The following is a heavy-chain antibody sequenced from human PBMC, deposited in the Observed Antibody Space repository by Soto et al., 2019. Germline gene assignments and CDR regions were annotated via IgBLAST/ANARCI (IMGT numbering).Heavy chain of an antibody. J-gene: IGHJ6*02. D-gene: IGHD1-1*01. V-gene: IGHV4-4*02. CDR2: IYHSGST. CDR1: GGSISGSNW. Sequence: PSETLSLTCAVSGGSISGSNWWSWVRQPPGKGLEWIGEIYHSGSTNYNPSLKSRVTISVDKSKNQFSLKLSSVTAADTAVYYCAXDAGTTGGYYYYYGMDVWGQGTTVTVSS. CDR3: AXDAGTTGGYYYYYGMDV.